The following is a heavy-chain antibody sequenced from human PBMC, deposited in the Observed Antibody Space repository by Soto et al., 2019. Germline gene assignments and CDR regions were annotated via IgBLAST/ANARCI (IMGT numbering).Heavy chain of an antibody. CDR2: IYYSGST. V-gene: IGHV4-39*01. Sequence: SETLSLTCTVSGGSISSSSYYWGWIRQPPGKGLEWIGSIYYSGSTYYNPSLKSRVTISVDTSKNQFSLKLSSVTAADTAVYYCARLWFGDSKNWFDPWGQGTLVTVSS. CDR1: GGSISSSSYY. J-gene: IGHJ5*02. D-gene: IGHD3-10*01. CDR3: ARLWFGDSKNWFDP.